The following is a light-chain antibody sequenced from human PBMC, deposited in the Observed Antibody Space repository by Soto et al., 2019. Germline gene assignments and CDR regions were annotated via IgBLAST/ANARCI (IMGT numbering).Light chain of an antibody. CDR1: SSDVGGYNS. V-gene: IGLV2-8*01. J-gene: IGLJ2*01. CDR3: SSYAGSNNFVV. Sequence: QSALTQPHSASGSPGQSVTISCTGTSSDVGGYNSVSCYQHHPGKAPKLMIYEVSKRPSGVPARFSGSRSGNTASLTVSGLQAEDEADYYCSSYAGSNNFVVFGGGTKVTVL. CDR2: EVS.